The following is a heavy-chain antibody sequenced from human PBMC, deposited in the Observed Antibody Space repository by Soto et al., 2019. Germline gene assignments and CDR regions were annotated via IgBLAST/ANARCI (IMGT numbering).Heavy chain of an antibody. CDR3: VQGGGYDYYYYGKDV. D-gene: IGHD5-12*01. CDR1: GFTFSSYG. J-gene: IGHJ6*02. CDR2: ISYDGSNK. V-gene: IGHV3-30*03. Sequence: QVQLVESGGGVVQPGRSLRLSCAASGFTFSSYGMHWVRQAPGKGLEWVAVISYDGSNKYYADSVKGRFTISRDNSKNTLYLQMNSLRAEDTAVYYCVQGGGYDYYYYGKDVWGQGTTVTVSS.